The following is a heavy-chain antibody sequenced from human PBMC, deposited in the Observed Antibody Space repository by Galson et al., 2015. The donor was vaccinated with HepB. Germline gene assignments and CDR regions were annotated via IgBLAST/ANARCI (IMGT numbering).Heavy chain of an antibody. V-gene: IGHV3-21*01. CDR3: ARSAVGSGRLGAFDI. CDR2: ISSSSSYI. J-gene: IGHJ3*02. Sequence: SLRLSCAASGFTFSSYSMNWVRQAPGKGLEWVSSISSSSSYIYYADSVKGRFTISRDNAKNSLYLQMNSLRAEDTAVYYCARSAVGSGRLGAFDIWGQGTMVTVSS. CDR1: GFTFSSYS. D-gene: IGHD3-10*01.